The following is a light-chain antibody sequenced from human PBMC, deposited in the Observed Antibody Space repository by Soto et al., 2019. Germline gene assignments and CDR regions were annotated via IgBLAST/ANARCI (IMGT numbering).Light chain of an antibody. CDR1: QTVGDH. J-gene: IGKJ1*01. CDR3: HQTFLSPPT. Sequence: DIQMTQSPSSLSASVGDRVTITCRASQTVGDHLNWYQQKPGTAPKHLISRASRLQNGFPSRFTGSGVATDFTLTIMSLQPEDFATYYCHQTFLSPPTFGQGTNVEIK. CDR2: RAS. V-gene: IGKV1-39*01.